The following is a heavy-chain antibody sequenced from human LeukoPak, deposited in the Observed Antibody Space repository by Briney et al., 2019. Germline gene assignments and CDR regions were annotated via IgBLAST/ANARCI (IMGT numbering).Heavy chain of an antibody. CDR1: GFTFSSYS. Sequence: PGGSLRLSCAVSGFTFSSYSMNWVRQAPGKGLEWVSSISSSSSYIYYADSVKGRFTISRDDAKNSLYLQMNSLRAEDTAVYYCAKDFQSPNMPAYYMDVWGKGTTVTVSS. CDR3: AKDFQSPNMPAYYMDV. J-gene: IGHJ6*03. CDR2: ISSSSSYI. D-gene: IGHD2-2*01. V-gene: IGHV3-21*01.